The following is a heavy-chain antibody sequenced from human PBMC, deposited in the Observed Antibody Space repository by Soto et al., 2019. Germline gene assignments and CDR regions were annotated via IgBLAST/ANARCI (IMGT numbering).Heavy chain of an antibody. J-gene: IGHJ5*02. V-gene: IGHV3-7*01. Sequence: GGSLRLSCAASGFIFSTSWMSWVRQAPGKGLEWVAKIKQDGSEKYYVDSVKGRFTISRDNAKNSLYLQMNSLRAEDTAVYYCAKFRLAWGQGTLVTVSS. D-gene: IGHD2-21*01. CDR2: IKQDGSEK. CDR1: GFIFSTSW. CDR3: AKFRLA.